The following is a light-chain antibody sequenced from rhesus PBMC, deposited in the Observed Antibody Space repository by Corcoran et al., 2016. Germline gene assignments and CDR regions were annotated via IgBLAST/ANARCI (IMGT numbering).Light chain of an antibody. CDR2: VAL. CDR3: QQGSSTPYS. J-gene: IGKJ2*01. CDR1: QGISNA. V-gene: IGKV1-33*02. Sequence: DIQMSQSPSSMSSSVGDKVTITCRASQGISNALAWYQQKPGKGPYLLFYVALSLESGVPSRFSGSRSGTDFTLTISSLQPEDFATYYCQQGSSTPYSFGQGTKVEIK.